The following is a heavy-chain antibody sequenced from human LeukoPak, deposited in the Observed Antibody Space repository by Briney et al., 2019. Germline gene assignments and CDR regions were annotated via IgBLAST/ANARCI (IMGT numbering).Heavy chain of an antibody. Sequence: PGGSLRLSCAASGFTFSSYGMHWVRQAPGKGLEWVAVMSYDGSNKYYADSVKGRFTISRDNSKNTLYLQMNSLRAEDTVVYYCAKENGDYGYFDYWGQGTLVTVSS. V-gene: IGHV3-30*18. CDR1: GFTFSSYG. J-gene: IGHJ4*02. D-gene: IGHD4-17*01. CDR2: MSYDGSNK. CDR3: AKENGDYGYFDY.